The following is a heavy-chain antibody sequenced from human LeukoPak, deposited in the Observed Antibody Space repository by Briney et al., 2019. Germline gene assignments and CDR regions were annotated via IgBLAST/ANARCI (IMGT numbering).Heavy chain of an antibody. V-gene: IGHV3-23*01. CDR1: GFTFSSYA. D-gene: IGHD1-1*01. J-gene: IGHJ4*02. Sequence: GGSLRLSCVASGFTFSSYAMSWVRQAPGKGLEWVSAISISAGSTFYADSVKGRFTISRDNSKNTLFLQMNSLRAEDTAVYYCAKEEGTGPGFWDYWGQGTLVTVSS. CDR2: ISISAGST. CDR3: AKEEGTGPGFWDY.